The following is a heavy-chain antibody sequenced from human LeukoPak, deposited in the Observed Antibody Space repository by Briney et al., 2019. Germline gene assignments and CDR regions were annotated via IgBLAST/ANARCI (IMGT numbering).Heavy chain of an antibody. CDR2: IKQDGSEK. CDR1: GFTFSSYW. CDR3: ARARLAVAGNYFEN. Sequence: GGSLRLSCAASGFTFSSYWMSWVRQAPGKGPEWVANIKQDGSEKYYVDSVKGRFTISRDNAKNSLYLQMNSLRAEDTAVYYCARARLAVAGNYFENWGQGTLVTVSS. V-gene: IGHV3-7*04. D-gene: IGHD6-19*01. J-gene: IGHJ4*02.